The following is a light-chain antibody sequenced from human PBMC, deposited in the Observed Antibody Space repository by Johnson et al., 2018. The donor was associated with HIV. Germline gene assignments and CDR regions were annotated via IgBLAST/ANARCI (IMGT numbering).Light chain of an antibody. CDR2: ENN. CDR3: GTWHSALSGGGV. Sequence: QSVLTQPPSVSAAPGQKVTILCSGSSSNIGSKYVSWYQQLPRTAPKLLIYENNKRPSGIPDRFSGSKSGTSATLGITGLQTGDEADYYCGTWHSALSGGGVFGTGTKVTVL. J-gene: IGLJ1*01. V-gene: IGLV1-51*02. CDR1: SSNIGSKY.